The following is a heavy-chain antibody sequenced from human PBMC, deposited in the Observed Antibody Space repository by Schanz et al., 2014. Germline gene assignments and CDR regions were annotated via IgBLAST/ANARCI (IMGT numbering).Heavy chain of an antibody. CDR3: ARQRSYFYAMDV. CDR1: GFTFSSYG. J-gene: IGHJ6*02. V-gene: IGHV3-33*01. Sequence: QVQLVESGGDVVQPGRSLRLSCAASGFTFSSYGMHWVRQAPGKGLEWVSGISDSGGSKYYVDSVKGRFTISRDSAKNSLYLQMNSLRAEDTAVYYCARQRSYFYAMDVWGQGTTVTVSS. CDR2: ISDSGGSK.